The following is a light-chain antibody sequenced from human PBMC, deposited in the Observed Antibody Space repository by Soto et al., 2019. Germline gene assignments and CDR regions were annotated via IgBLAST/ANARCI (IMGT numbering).Light chain of an antibody. CDR2: GAS. V-gene: IGKV3-20*01. J-gene: IGKJ4*01. CDR3: QQYGSSPFT. Sequence: EIVLTQSPGTLSLSPGERATLSCRVSQSVSSSYLAWYQQKPGQAPRLLIYGASSRATDIPDRFSGSGSGTDFTLTISRLEPEDFAVYYCQQYGSSPFTFGGGTKVEIK. CDR1: QSVSSSY.